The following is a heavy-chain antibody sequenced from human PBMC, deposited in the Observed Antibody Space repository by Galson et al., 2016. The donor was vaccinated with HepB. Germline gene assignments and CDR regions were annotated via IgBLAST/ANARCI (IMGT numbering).Heavy chain of an antibody. CDR2: IGHSGVST. CDR1: GFTFTISA. D-gene: IGHD4-17*01. Sequence: SLRLSCAASGFTFTISAMNWVRQAPGKGLEWVSAIGHSGVSTYYANSVKGRFTISRDNSKNTLYLQVTSLRAEETAVYYCAKALYGTVGAYYFDYWGQGTLVTVSS. V-gene: IGHV3-23*01. J-gene: IGHJ4*02. CDR3: AKALYGTVGAYYFDY.